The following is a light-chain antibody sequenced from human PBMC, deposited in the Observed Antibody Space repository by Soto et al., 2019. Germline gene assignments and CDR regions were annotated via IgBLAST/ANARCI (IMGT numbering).Light chain of an antibody. CDR2: LNSDGSH. Sequence: QPVLTQSPSASASLGASVKLTCTLSTGHSSYAIAWHQQQPEKGPRYLMKLNSDGSHSKGDGIPDRFSGSTSGAERYLTISSLQSEDEADYYCQTWDTGIWVFGGGTSSPS. CDR1: TGHSSYA. V-gene: IGLV4-69*02. J-gene: IGLJ3*02. CDR3: QTWDTGIWV.